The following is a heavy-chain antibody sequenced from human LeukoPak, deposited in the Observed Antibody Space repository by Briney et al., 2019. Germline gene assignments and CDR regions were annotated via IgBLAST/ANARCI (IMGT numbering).Heavy chain of an antibody. CDR3: AKDREYSSSWEHFDY. V-gene: IGHV3-23*01. CDR2: ISGSGGST. CDR1: GFTFSSHA. Sequence: GGSLRLSCPASGFTFSSHAMSWVRQAPGKGLEWVSAISGSGGSTYYADSVKGRFTISRDNSKNTLYLQMNSLRAEDTAVYYCAKDREYSSSWEHFDYWGQGTLVTVSS. D-gene: IGHD6-6*01. J-gene: IGHJ4*02.